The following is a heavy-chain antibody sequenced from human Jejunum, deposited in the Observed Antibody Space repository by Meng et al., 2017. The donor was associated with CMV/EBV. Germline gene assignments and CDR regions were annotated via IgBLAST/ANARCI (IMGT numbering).Heavy chain of an antibody. J-gene: IGHJ4*02. V-gene: IGHV3-66*02. CDR2: IYDTDNT. Sequence: SLKISCAASGLTVGNNYMNWVHQAPGKELEWVSVIYDTDNTYYADSVKGRFTSSKDNSKNTLYLQMTSLRVEDTAVYYCARGAFDWGQGTLVTVSS. D-gene: IGHD2/OR15-2a*01. CDR3: ARGAFD. CDR1: GLTVGNNY.